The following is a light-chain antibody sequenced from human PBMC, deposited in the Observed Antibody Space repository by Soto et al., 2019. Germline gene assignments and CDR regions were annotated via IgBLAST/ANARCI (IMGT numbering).Light chain of an antibody. CDR3: CSYAPTSTFV. CDR1: SSDVGNYNL. Sequence: QSALPQPASVYGSPGESITISCTGTSSDVGNYNLVSWYQQHPGKAPKLIIYEGSKRPSGVSNRFSGSKSGNTASLTVSGLQAEDEADYYCCSYAPTSTFVFGTGTKVTVL. J-gene: IGLJ1*01. CDR2: EGS. V-gene: IGLV2-23*01.